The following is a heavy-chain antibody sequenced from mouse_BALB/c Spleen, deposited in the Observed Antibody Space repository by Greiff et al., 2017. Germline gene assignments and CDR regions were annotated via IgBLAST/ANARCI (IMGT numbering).Heavy chain of an antibody. V-gene: IGHV1-87*01. J-gene: IGHJ4*01. Sequence: QVHVKQSGAELARPGASVKLSCKASGYTFTSYWMQWVKQRPGQGLEWIGAIYPGDGDTRYTQKFKGKATLTADKSSSTAYMQLSSLASEDSAVYYCARSLQLGGCAMDYWGQGTAVTVSS. D-gene: IGHD4-1*02. CDR3: ARSLQLGGCAMDY. CDR1: GYTFTSYW. CDR2: IYPGDGDT.